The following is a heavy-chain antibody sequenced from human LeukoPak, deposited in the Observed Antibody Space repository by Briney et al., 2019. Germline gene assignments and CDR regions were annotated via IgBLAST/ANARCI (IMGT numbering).Heavy chain of an antibody. Sequence: ASVKVSCKASGYTFTDYYVQWVRQAPGLGLEWMGIINPLRGITIYAQKFQGRVTMTSDTSTNTVYMELSSLISEDTAVYYCTRTIGYRPVAGLKEKWFDPWGQGTLVTVSS. CDR1: GYTFTDYY. CDR2: INPLRGIT. V-gene: IGHV1-46*01. D-gene: IGHD6-19*01. CDR3: TRTIGYRPVAGLKEKWFDP. J-gene: IGHJ5*02.